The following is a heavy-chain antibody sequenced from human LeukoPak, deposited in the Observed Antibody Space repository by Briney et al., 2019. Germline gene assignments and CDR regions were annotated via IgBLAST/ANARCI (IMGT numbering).Heavy chain of an antibody. CDR1: GFTFSSYA. D-gene: IGHD2-15*01. CDR3: AKYCSGGNCYSGLY. CDR2: ISGSGGST. J-gene: IGHJ4*02. V-gene: IGHV3-23*01. Sequence: GGSLRLSCAASGFTFSSYAMSWVRQAPGKGLEWVSAISGSGGSTYYADSVKGRSTISRDSSKNTLFLQMNSLRAEDTAVYYCAKYCSGGNCYSGLYWGQGTLVTVSS.